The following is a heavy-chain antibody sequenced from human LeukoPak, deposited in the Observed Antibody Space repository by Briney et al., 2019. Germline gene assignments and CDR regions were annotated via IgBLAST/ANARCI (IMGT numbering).Heavy chain of an antibody. V-gene: IGHV5-10-1*01. CDR2: IDPSDSYT. D-gene: IGHD6-19*01. CDR3: ARLSPIAVAGRFIDY. J-gene: IGHJ4*02. Sequence: KIGESLKISCKGSGYSFTSYWISWVRQMPGKGLERMGRIDPSDSYTNYSPSFQGHVTISADKSISTAYLQWSSLKASDTAMYYCARLSPIAVAGRFIDYWGQGTLVTVSS. CDR1: GYSFTSYW.